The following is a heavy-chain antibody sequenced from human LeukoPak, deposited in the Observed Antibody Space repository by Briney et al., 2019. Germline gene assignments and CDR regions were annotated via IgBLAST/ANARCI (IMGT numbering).Heavy chain of an antibody. V-gene: IGHV4-34*04. CDR2: INQSGST. Sequence: PSETLSLTCAVYGRSFSGYYWSWIRQPPGNGLEWIAEINQSGSTNNNPSLKSRATISEDTSKTQFSLKLSSVPAADTAVSDGASDGYCSSTSCYNWFDHWGQGTLVTVSS. D-gene: IGHD2-2*03. CDR1: GRSFSGYY. J-gene: IGHJ5*02. CDR3: ASDGYCSSTSCYNWFDH.